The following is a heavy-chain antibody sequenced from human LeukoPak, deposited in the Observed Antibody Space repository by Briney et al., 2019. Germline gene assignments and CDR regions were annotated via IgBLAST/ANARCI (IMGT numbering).Heavy chain of an antibody. V-gene: IGHV4-38-2*02. CDR1: GYSISSGYY. J-gene: IGHJ4*02. CDR2: IYHSGST. D-gene: IGHD5-12*01. Sequence: SETLSLTCTVSGYSISSGYYWGWIRQPPGKGLEWIGSIYHSGSTYYNPSLKSRLTISVDTSKNQFSLKLSPVTAADTAVYYCARDGYADFGGKLDCWGQGTLVTVSS. CDR3: ARDGYADFGGKLDC.